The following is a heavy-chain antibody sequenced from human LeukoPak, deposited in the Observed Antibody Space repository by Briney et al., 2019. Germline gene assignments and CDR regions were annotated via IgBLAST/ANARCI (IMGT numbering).Heavy chain of an antibody. CDR2: INPNSGGT. Sequence: ASVKVSCKASGGTFSSYAISWVRQAPGQGLEWMGGINPNSGGTNYAQKFQGRVTMTRDTSISTAYMELSRLRSDDTAVYYCARDAIYCSGGSCHNWFDPWGQGTLVTVSS. J-gene: IGHJ5*02. V-gene: IGHV1-2*02. D-gene: IGHD2-15*01. CDR1: GGTFSSYA. CDR3: ARDAIYCSGGSCHNWFDP.